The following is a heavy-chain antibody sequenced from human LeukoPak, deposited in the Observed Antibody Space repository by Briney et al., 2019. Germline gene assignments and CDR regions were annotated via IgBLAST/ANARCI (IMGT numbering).Heavy chain of an antibody. CDR2: IYTSGST. CDR1: GGSISSYY. D-gene: IGHD3-9*01. CDR3: ARGGVDWTFDY. V-gene: IGHV4-4*07. Sequence: SETLSLTCTVSGGSISSYYWSWIRQPAGKGLEWIGHIYTSGSTNYNSSLKSRVTMSVDTSKNQFSLKLSSVTAADTAVYYCARGGVDWTFDYWGQGILVTVSS. J-gene: IGHJ4*02.